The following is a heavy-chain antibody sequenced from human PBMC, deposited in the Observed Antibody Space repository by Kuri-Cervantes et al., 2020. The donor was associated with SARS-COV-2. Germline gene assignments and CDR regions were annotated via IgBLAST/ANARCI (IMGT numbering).Heavy chain of an antibody. CDR3: AKYPGGSIFGVGYGMDV. Sequence: GESLKISCAASGFTFSDYYMSWIRQAPGKGLEWVSAISGSGGSTYYADSVKGRFTISRDNSKNTLYLQMNSLRAEDTAVYYCAKYPGGSIFGVGYGMDVWGQGTTVTVSS. V-gene: IGHV3-23*01. D-gene: IGHD3-3*01. J-gene: IGHJ6*02. CDR1: GFTFSDYY. CDR2: ISGSGGST.